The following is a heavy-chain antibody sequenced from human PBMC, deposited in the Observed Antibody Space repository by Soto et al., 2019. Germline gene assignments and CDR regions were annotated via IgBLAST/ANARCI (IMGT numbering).Heavy chain of an antibody. Sequence: SVKVSCKASGGTFSSYAISWVRQAPGQGLEWMGGIIPIFGTANYAQKFQGRVTITADESTSTAYMELSSLRSEDTAVYYCAIWGQGDYYDSSGYFPFDYWGQGTLVTVYS. CDR2: IIPIFGTA. J-gene: IGHJ4*02. CDR1: GGTFSSYA. CDR3: AIWGQGDYYDSSGYFPFDY. D-gene: IGHD3-22*01. V-gene: IGHV1-69*13.